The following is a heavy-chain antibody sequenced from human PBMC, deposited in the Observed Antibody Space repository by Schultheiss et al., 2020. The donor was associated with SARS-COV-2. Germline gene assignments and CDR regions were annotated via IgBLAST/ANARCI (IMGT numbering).Heavy chain of an antibody. Sequence: GGSLRLSCAASGFTFSTYGMHWVRQAPGKGLEWVAVIWYDGSKKYYADSVKGRFTISRDNSKNTLYLQMNSLRVEDTAIYYCAKEVNHYYYFAMDVWGQGTTVTVSS. V-gene: IGHV3-33*06. CDR3: AKEVNHYYYFAMDV. CDR1: GFTFSTYG. J-gene: IGHJ6*02. CDR2: IWYDGSKK.